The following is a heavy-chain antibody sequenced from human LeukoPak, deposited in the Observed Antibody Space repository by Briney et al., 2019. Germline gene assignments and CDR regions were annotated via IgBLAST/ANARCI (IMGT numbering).Heavy chain of an antibody. CDR1: GFTVSTNY. Sequence: GGSLRLSCAASGFTVSTNYMSWVRQAPGKGLMWVSRMNGEGTTIDYADSVKGRFTVSRDYAKNTLFLQMNNLRTEDTALYFCATARNFRFEYWGQGSLVIVSA. D-gene: IGHD1-7*01. J-gene: IGHJ4*02. V-gene: IGHV3-74*01. CDR2: MNGEGTTI. CDR3: ATARNFRFEY.